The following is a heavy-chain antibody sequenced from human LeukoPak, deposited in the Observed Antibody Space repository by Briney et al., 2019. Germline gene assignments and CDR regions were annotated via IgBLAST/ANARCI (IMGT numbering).Heavy chain of an antibody. Sequence: ASVKVSCKASGYTFTGYYIHWVRQAPGQGLEWMGWINPNSGGTNYAQKFQGRVTMTRDTSISTAYMELSRLRSDDTAVYYCARDGGYYGSGSYHYWGQGALVTVSS. CDR2: INPNSGGT. CDR1: GYTFTGYY. D-gene: IGHD3-10*01. V-gene: IGHV1-2*02. J-gene: IGHJ4*02. CDR3: ARDGGYYGSGSYHY.